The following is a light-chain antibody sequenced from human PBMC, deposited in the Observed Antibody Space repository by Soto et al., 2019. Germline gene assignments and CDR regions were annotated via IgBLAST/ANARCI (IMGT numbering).Light chain of an antibody. Sequence: EIVLTQSPATLSLSPGERATLSCRASQSVNSYLAWYQQKPGQAPRLLIYDASDRATGFPARFSGSGSGTDFTLTISSLEPEDFAVYYCQQRSNWPRTFGLGTKVEIK. J-gene: IGKJ1*01. CDR3: QQRSNWPRT. CDR1: QSVNSY. V-gene: IGKV3-11*01. CDR2: DAS.